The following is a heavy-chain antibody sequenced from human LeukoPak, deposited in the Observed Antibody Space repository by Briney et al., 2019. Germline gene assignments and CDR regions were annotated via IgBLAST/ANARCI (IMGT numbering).Heavy chain of an antibody. CDR1: GFTFSSYW. J-gene: IGHJ6*02. V-gene: IGHV3-7*01. Sequence: GGSLRLSCAASGFTFSSYWMSWVRQAPGKGLEWVANIKQDGSVKYYVDSVKGRFTISRDNSKNTLYLQMNSLRAEDTAVYYCARGALGGNPYDYGMDVWGQGTTVTVSS. D-gene: IGHD4-23*01. CDR3: ARGALGGNPYDYGMDV. CDR2: IKQDGSVK.